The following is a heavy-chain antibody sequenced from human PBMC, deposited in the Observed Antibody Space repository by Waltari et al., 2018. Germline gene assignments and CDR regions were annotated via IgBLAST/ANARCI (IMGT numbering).Heavy chain of an antibody. Sequence: QVQLQESGPGLVKPSETLSLTCTVSGGSISRYYWSWIRQPPGKGLEWIGYIYYSGSTNYNPSLKSRVTISVDTSKNQFSLKLSSVTAADTAVYYCARAGGICSGGSCYFPDYWGQGTLVTVSS. CDR1: GGSISRYY. CDR3: ARAGGICSGGSCYFPDY. V-gene: IGHV4-59*01. J-gene: IGHJ4*02. D-gene: IGHD2-15*01. CDR2: IYYSGST.